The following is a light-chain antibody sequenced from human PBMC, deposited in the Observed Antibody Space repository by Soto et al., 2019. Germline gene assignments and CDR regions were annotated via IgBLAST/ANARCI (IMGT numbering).Light chain of an antibody. J-gene: IGKJ2*01. Sequence: EIVMTQSPATLSVSPGERATLSCRASQSVSRNLAWYQQKPGQAPSLLIYGASTRATGIPARSSGSGSGTEFTLTISSLQSEDLAVYYCQQYNNWPPFTFGQGTKLELK. V-gene: IGKV3-15*01. CDR1: QSVSRN. CDR2: GAS. CDR3: QQYNNWPPFT.